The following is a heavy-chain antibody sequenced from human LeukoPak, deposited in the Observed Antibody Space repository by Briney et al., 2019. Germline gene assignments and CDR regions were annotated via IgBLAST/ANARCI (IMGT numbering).Heavy chain of an antibody. J-gene: IGHJ4*02. CDR2: IKQDGSEK. D-gene: IGHD5-18*01. Sequence: GGSLRLSCAASGFTFSSYWMSWVRQAPGKGLEWVANIKQDGSEKYYVDSVKGRFTISRDNAKNSLYLQMNSLRAEDTAVYYCAREWGSAMVSDFDYWGQGTLVTVSS. CDR3: AREWGSAMVSDFDY. V-gene: IGHV3-7*01. CDR1: GFTFSSYW.